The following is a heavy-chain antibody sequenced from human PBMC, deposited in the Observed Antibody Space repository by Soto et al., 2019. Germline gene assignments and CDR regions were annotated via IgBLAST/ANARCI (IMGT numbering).Heavy chain of an antibody. V-gene: IGHV3-64D*06. CDR3: VRGSISAALRPTSFWF. Sequence: WGSLRLSCSASGVTFSKFAMYCVRQALGKALEYVSGISGQGDRTNYADFVKGTFSISRVNSNNTLHLQLISLNTEDTAVYYCVRGSISAALRPTSFWFWVQGARVTVSS. J-gene: IGHJ4*02. D-gene: IGHD3-3*01. CDR2: ISGQGDRT. CDR1: GVTFSKFA.